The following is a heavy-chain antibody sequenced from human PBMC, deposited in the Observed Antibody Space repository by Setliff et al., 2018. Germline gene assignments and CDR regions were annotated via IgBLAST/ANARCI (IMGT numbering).Heavy chain of an antibody. CDR3: ARASRFGTIVWKGDYYMDV. V-gene: IGHV7-4-1*02. CDR1: GGTFSSYA. J-gene: IGHJ6*03. Sequence: ASVKVSCKASGGTFSSYAISWVRQAPGQGLEWMGGINTNTGNPSYAQGFTGRFVFSLDTSVSTAYLQISRLKAEDTAIYYCARASRFGTIVWKGDYYMDVWGRGTTVTVSS. CDR2: INTNTGNP. D-gene: IGHD3-10*01.